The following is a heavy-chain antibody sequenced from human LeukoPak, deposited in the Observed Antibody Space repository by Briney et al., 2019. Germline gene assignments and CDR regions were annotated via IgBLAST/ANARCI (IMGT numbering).Heavy chain of an antibody. CDR3: AKAVSYGSEDY. J-gene: IGHJ4*02. Sequence: GGSLRLSCAASGFTFSSCAMSWVRQAPGKGLEWVSAISGSGGSTYYADSVKGRFTTSRDNSKNTLYLQMNSLRAEDTAVYYCAKAVSYGSEDYWGQGTLVTVSS. CDR2: ISGSGGST. V-gene: IGHV3-23*01. D-gene: IGHD5-18*01. CDR1: GFTFSSCA.